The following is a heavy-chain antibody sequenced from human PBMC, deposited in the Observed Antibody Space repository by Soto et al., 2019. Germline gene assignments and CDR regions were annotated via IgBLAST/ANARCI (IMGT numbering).Heavy chain of an antibody. J-gene: IGHJ4*02. V-gene: IGHV4-34*01. CDR1: GGSFTGYY. CDR2: IKDGGST. D-gene: IGHD2-15*01. Sequence: QVQLQQWGAGLLKPSETLSLTCAVDGGSFTGYYWSWVRQPPGKGLEWIGEIKDGGSTNYSPSLRSRVTRSADRSKKQFSLKVTSVTAADTAVYYCARGQEGVVATHWDQGTLVTVSS. CDR3: ARGQEGVVATH.